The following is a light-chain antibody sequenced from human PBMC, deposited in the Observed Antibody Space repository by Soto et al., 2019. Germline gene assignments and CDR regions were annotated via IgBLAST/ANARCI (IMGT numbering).Light chain of an antibody. CDR2: ANS. CDR1: SSNIGAGYD. J-gene: IGLJ1*01. V-gene: IGLV1-40*01. Sequence: QSVLTQPPSVSGAPGQRVTISCTGSSSNIGAGYDVHWYQQLPGTAPKLLIYANSNRPSGVPDRFSGSTSGTSASLAITGLQAEDEADYYCQSYDSSLSGYVFGPWTKLTVL. CDR3: QSYDSSLSGYV.